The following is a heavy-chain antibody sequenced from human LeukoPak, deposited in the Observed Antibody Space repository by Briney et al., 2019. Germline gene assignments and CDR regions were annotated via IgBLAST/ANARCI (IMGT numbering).Heavy chain of an antibody. CDR1: GGTFSIYA. J-gene: IGHJ3*02. CDR3: ARETRGRAAAGNDAFDI. D-gene: IGHD6-13*01. V-gene: IGHV1-69*13. CDR2: IIPIFGTA. Sequence: ASVKVSCKASGGTFSIYAISWVRQAPGQGLEWMGGIIPIFGTANYAQKFQGRVTITADESTSTAYMELSSLRSEDTAVYYCARETRGRAAAGNDAFDIWGQGTMVTVSS.